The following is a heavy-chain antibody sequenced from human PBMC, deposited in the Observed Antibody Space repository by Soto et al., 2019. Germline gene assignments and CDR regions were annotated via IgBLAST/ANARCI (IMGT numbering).Heavy chain of an antibody. D-gene: IGHD3-10*01. CDR3: ATFGLGSGSYDRFFIRPPDAFDI. CDR1: GYTFTSYA. J-gene: IGHJ3*02. Sequence: ASVKVSCKASGYTFTSYAMHWVRQAPGQRLEWMGWINAGNGNTKYSQKFQGRVTITRDTSASTAYMELSSLRSEDTAVYYCATFGLGSGSYDRFFIRPPDAFDIWGQGTMVTVSS. V-gene: IGHV1-3*01. CDR2: INAGNGNT.